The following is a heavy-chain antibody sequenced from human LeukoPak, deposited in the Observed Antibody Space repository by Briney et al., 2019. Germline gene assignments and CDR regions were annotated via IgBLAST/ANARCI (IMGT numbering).Heavy chain of an antibody. V-gene: IGHV3-30*02. J-gene: IGHJ4*02. CDR2: IRYDGSNK. CDR1: GFTFSNYG. Sequence: QSGGSLRLSCAASGFTFSNYGMHWVRQAPGKGLEWVAFIRYDGSNKYYADSVKGRFTISRDNSKNTLYLQMNSLRAEDTAVYYCAKGADSYYDILTGYYPSDYWGQGTLVTVSS. D-gene: IGHD3-9*01. CDR3: AKGADSYYDILTGYYPSDY.